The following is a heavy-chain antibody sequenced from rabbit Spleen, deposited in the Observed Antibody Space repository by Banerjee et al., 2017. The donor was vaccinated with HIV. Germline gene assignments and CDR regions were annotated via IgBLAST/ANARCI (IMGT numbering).Heavy chain of an antibody. J-gene: IGHJ4*01. CDR3: ARGAYDSSSGYYDGYYFIL. V-gene: IGHV1S45*01. CDR2: IDAGSSGFT. Sequence: QEQLVESGGDLVKPGASLTLTCKASGVSFSDNSYMCWVRQAPGKGLEWVVCIDAGSSGFTYFASWAKGRFTISKTASTTVTLRMTSLTAADTATYFCARGAYDSSSGYYDGYYFILWGPGTLVTVS. D-gene: IGHD1-1*01. CDR1: GVSFSDNSY.